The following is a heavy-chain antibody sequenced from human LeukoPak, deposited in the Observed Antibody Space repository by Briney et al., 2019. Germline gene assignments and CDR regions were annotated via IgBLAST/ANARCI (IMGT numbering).Heavy chain of an antibody. D-gene: IGHD3-9*01. V-gene: IGHV3-7*01. J-gene: IGHJ4*01. Sequence: PGGSLSLSCAASGFTFSNYWMSWVRQAPGKGLEWVANIKRDGSEKHYVDSVRGRFTISRDNAENSLYLQMNSLRAEDTAVYYCARDWYNILTGYPHYFDYWGHGTLVTVSS. CDR1: GFTFSNYW. CDR3: ARDWYNILTGYPHYFDY. CDR2: IKRDGSEK.